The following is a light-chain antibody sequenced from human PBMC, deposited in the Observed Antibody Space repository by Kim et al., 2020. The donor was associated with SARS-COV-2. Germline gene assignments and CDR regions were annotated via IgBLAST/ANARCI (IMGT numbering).Light chain of an antibody. Sequence: SYELTQPPSVSVSPGQTASITCSGDKLGDKYACWYQQKPGQFPVLVIYQDSKRPSGIPERFSGSNSGNTATLTISGTQAMDEADYYCQAWDSSVVFGGG. J-gene: IGLJ2*01. CDR3: QAWDSSVV. CDR2: QDS. V-gene: IGLV3-1*01. CDR1: KLGDKY.